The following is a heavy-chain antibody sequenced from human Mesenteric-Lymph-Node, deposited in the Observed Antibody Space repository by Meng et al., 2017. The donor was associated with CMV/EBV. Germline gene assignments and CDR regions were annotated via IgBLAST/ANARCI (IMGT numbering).Heavy chain of an antibody. J-gene: IGHJ4*02. CDR3: ARDRRAARPFDY. D-gene: IGHD6-6*01. CDR2: IYSGGRT. Sequence: GESLKISCAASGFTVSNNYMSWVRQAPGKGLEWVSVIYSGGRTFYAESVKGRFTISRDNAKNSLYLQMNSLRAEDTAVYYCARDRRAARPFDYWGQGTLVTVSS. CDR1: GFTVSNNY. V-gene: IGHV3-66*01.